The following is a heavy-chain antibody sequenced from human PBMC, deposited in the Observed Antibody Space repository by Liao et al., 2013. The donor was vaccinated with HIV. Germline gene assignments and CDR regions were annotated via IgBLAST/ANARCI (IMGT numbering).Heavy chain of an antibody. V-gene: IGHV4-61*02. CDR3: ATSEEYSSYMDV. Sequence: QVQLQESGPGLVEPSETLSLICSVPGGSISSGIYYWSWIRQPAGKELEWIGRIFSSGTINYNPPSRVEPPLSIELVPRTNGRTFDVVGRRDRRQTRPSYYCATSEEYSSYMDVWGERTDGHRLL. J-gene: IGHJ6*03. CDR1: GGSISSGIYY. D-gene: IGHD6-6*01. CDR2: IFSSGTI.